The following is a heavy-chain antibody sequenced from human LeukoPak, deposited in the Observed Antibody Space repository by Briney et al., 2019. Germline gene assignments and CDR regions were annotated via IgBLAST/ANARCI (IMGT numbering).Heavy chain of an antibody. CDR2: IKQDGSEK. V-gene: IGHV3-7*01. J-gene: IGHJ4*02. Sequence: PGGSLRLSCAASGFTFSSYWMSWVRQAPGKGLEWVANIKQDGSEKYYVDSVKGRFTIYRDNAKNSLYLQMNSLRAEDTAVHYCAGEEQWLVTHFDYWGQGTLVTVSS. CDR3: AGEEQWLVTHFDY. CDR1: GFTFSSYW. D-gene: IGHD6-19*01.